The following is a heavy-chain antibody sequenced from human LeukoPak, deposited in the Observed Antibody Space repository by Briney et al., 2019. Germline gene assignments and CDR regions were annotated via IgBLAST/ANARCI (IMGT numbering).Heavy chain of an antibody. CDR3: ARGRRGQQLVKFWFDP. CDR1: GHTFTGYY. Sequence: ASVNVSCKASGHTFTGYYMHGVRQAPGQGLEWMGWINPNSGGTNYEQKFQGRVTMTRDTSITTAYIELSSLKSDDTAVYYCARGRRGQQLVKFWFDPWGQGSLVSVSS. D-gene: IGHD6-13*01. V-gene: IGHV1-2*02. J-gene: IGHJ5*02. CDR2: INPNSGGT.